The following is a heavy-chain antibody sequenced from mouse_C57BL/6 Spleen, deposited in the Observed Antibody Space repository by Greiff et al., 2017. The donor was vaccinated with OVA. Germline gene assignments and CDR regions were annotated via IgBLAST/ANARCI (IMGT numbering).Heavy chain of an antibody. CDR3: ARDRGGSNYFDY. CDR1: GFTFSSYA. J-gene: IGHJ2*01. Sequence: EVQGVESGGGLVKPGGSLKLSCAASGFTFSSYAMSWVRQTPEKRLEWVATLSDGGSYTYYPDNVKGRFTISRDNAKNNLYLQMSHLKSEDTAMYYCARDRGGSNYFDYRGQGTTLTVSS. V-gene: IGHV5-4*01. D-gene: IGHD1-1*01. CDR2: LSDGGSYT.